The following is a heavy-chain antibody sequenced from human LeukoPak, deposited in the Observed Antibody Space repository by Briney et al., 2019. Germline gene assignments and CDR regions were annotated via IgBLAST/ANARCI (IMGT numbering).Heavy chain of an antibody. Sequence: GGSLRLSCAASGFTFSSYSMNWVRQAPGKGLECVSSISSSSSFIYYADSVKGRFTISRDNAKNSLYLQMNSLRAEDTAVYYCARTPSHGSCGHYFDYWGQGTLVTVSS. J-gene: IGHJ4*02. V-gene: IGHV3-21*01. CDR3: ARTPSHGSCGHYFDY. CDR2: ISSSSSFI. CDR1: GFTFSSYS. D-gene: IGHD3-22*01.